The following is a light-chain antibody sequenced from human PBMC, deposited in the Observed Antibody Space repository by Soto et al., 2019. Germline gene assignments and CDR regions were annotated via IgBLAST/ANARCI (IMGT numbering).Light chain of an antibody. CDR1: QSVSTSY. V-gene: IGKV3-20*01. Sequence: EIVLTQSPGTLSLSPGESATLSCRASQSVSTSYLAWYQQKPGQAPRLLIYGASSRATGIPDRFSAGGSGTDFTLTISRLEPEDFAVYYCQQYGSSPVTFGQGTKVESK. CDR3: QQYGSSPVT. CDR2: GAS. J-gene: IGKJ2*01.